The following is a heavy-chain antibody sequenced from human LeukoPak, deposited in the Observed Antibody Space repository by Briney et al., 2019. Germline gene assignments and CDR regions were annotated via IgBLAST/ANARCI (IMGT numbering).Heavy chain of an antibody. Sequence: SETLSLTCTVSGGSISSSSYYWGWIRQPPGKGLEWIGSIYYSGSTYYNPSLKSRVTISADTSKNQFSLRLSSVTAADTAVYYCARGVWLARDYWGQGTLVTVSS. D-gene: IGHD6-19*01. CDR2: IYYSGST. J-gene: IGHJ4*02. CDR3: ARGVWLARDY. V-gene: IGHV4-39*07. CDR1: GGSISSSSYY.